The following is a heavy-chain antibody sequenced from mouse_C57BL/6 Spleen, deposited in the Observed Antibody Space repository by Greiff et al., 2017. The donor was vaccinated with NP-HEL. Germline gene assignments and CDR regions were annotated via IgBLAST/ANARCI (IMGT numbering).Heavy chain of an antibody. Sequence: QVQLQQPGAELVKPGASVKLSCKASGYTFTSYWMHWVKQRPGQGLEWIGMIHPNSGSTNYNEKFKSKATLTVDKSSSTAYMQLSSLTSEDSAVYYCARYYGSSYTGDWGQGTTLTVSS. V-gene: IGHV1-64*01. CDR3: ARYYGSSYTGD. CDR1: GYTFTSYW. J-gene: IGHJ2*01. CDR2: IHPNSGST. D-gene: IGHD1-1*01.